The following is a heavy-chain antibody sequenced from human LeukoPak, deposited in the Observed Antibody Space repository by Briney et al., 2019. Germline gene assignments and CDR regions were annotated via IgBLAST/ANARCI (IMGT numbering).Heavy chain of an antibody. CDR2: ISSSSSYI. J-gene: IGHJ5*02. Sequence: GGSLRLSCAASGFTFSSYSMNWVRQAPGKGLEWVLSISSSSSYIYYAASVKGRFTISRDNAKNSLYLQMNSLRAEDTAVYYCAMVATVTTAWFDPWGEGTLVTVSS. CDR3: AMVATVTTAWFDP. D-gene: IGHD4-11*01. CDR1: GFTFSSYS. V-gene: IGHV3-21*01.